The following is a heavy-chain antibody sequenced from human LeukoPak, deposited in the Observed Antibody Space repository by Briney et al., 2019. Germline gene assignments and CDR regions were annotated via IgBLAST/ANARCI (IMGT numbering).Heavy chain of an antibody. CDR3: ASVEAAGFEDAFDI. D-gene: IGHD6-13*01. Sequence: ESSVKVSCKASGYTFTSYDINWVRQATGQGLEWMGWMNPNSGNTGYAQKFQGRVTITRNTSISTAYMELSSLRSEDTAVYYCASVEAAGFEDAFDICGQGTMVTVSS. V-gene: IGHV1-8*03. J-gene: IGHJ3*02. CDR2: MNPNSGNT. CDR1: GYTFTSYD.